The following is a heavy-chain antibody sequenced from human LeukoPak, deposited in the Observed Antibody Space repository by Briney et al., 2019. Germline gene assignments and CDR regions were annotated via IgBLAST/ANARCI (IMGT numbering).Heavy chain of an antibody. CDR2: ISPSGDIT. V-gene: IGHV3-23*01. CDR3: ARDWYHAIDY. CDR1: GFTFSNHG. D-gene: IGHD2-2*01. J-gene: IGHJ4*02. Sequence: GGSLRLSCAASGFTFSNHGMNWVRQAPGKGLEWVSGISPSGDITYYADSMKGRFTISRDNSKNTLYLQMNSLRVEDTAVYYCARDWYHAIDYWGQGTLVTVSS.